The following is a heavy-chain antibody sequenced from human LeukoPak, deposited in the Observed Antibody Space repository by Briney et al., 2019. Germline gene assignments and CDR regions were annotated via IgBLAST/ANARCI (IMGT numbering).Heavy chain of an antibody. Sequence: PSETLSLTCTVSGGSISSYYWSWIRQPPGKGLEWIGYIYTSGSTNYNPSLKSRVTISIDTSKNQISLKLSSVTAADTAVYYCARGPDSGSYFAWFGPWGQGTLVTVSS. CDR1: GGSISSYY. V-gene: IGHV4-4*09. D-gene: IGHD3-10*01. CDR2: IYTSGST. J-gene: IGHJ5*02. CDR3: ARGPDSGSYFAWFGP.